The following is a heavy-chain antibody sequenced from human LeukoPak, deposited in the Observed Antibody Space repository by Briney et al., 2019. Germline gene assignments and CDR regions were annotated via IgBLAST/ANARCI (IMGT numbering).Heavy chain of an antibody. CDR1: GYTFTSYA. CDR3: ARVGGSGSYYNFDY. J-gene: IGHJ4*02. Sequence: ASVKVSCKASGYTFTSYAMHWVRQAPGQRLEWMGWINAGNGNTKYSQKFQGRVTITRDPSASTAYMELSSLRSEDTAVYYCARVGGSGSYYNFDYWGQGTLVTVSS. CDR2: INAGNGNT. D-gene: IGHD3-10*01. V-gene: IGHV1-3*01.